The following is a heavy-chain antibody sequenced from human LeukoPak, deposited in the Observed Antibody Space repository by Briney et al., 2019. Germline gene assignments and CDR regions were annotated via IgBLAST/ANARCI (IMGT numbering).Heavy chain of an antibody. V-gene: IGHV1-58*02. CDR1: GFTFTSSA. CDR2: IVVGSGNT. Sequence: SVKVSCKAFGFTFTSSAMQWVRQARGQRLEWIGWIVVGSGNTNYAQKFQERVTITRDMSTSTAYMELSSLRSEDMAVYYCARVVKYSSGPLTDLLPYYFDSWGQGTLVTVSS. CDR3: ARVVKYSSGPLTDLLPYYFDS. J-gene: IGHJ4*02. D-gene: IGHD6-19*01.